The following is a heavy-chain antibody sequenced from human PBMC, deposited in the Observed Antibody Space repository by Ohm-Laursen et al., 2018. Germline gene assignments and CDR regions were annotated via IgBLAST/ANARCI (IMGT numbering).Heavy chain of an antibody. J-gene: IGHJ5*02. CDR1: GFTFSSYW. CDR2: INSDGSST. V-gene: IGHV3-74*01. CDR3: ARDHCTNGVCYTPHNWFDP. D-gene: IGHD2-8*01. Sequence: GSLRLSCSASGFTFSSYWMHWVRQAPGKGLVWVSRINSDGSSTSYADSVKGRFTISRDNAKNTLYLQMNSLRAEDTAVYYCARDHCTNGVCYTPHNWFDPWGQGTLVTVSS.